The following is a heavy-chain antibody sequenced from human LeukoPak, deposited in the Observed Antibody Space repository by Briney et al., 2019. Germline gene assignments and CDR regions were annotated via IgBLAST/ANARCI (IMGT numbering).Heavy chain of an antibody. CDR2: IYHSGST. Sequence: SETLSLTCAVSGGSISSGGYSWSWIRQPPGKGLEWIGYIYHSGSTYYNPSLKSRVTISVDRSKNQFSLKLGSVTAADTAVYYCARGSSGYDAYDYWGQGTLVTVSS. D-gene: IGHD5-12*01. CDR3: ARGSSGYDAYDY. CDR1: GGSISSGGYS. V-gene: IGHV4-30-2*01. J-gene: IGHJ4*02.